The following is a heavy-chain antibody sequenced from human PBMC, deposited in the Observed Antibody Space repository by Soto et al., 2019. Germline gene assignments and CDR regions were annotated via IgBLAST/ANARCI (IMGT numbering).Heavy chain of an antibody. J-gene: IGHJ4*02. Sequence: QVQLQESGPGLVKPSETLALTCSVSGASMRDYFWNWIRQAPGRGLEWLGDVYYSGSTNYNPSLKGRINISIDPSKRQFSLTITSVTPADTAVYYCAKEVEGGNYGLEIWGRGIRVTVAS. CDR1: GASMRDYF. V-gene: IGHV4-59*01. D-gene: IGHD4-17*01. CDR2: VYYSGST. CDR3: AKEVEGGNYGLEI.